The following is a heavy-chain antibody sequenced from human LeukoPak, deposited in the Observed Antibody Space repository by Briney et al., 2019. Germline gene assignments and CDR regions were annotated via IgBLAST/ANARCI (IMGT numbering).Heavy chain of an antibody. D-gene: IGHD2-15*01. J-gene: IGHJ3*02. CDR2: IYNSGST. Sequence: SETLSLTCAVSGGSISSGTYSWTWMRQPPGKGLEWIGYIYNSGSTFNNPSLNSRVTISVDTSKNQFSLKLSSVTAADTAMYYCAREGGNCSGGSCYSGAFDIWGQGTLVTVSS. CDR3: AREGGNCSGGSCYSGAFDI. V-gene: IGHV4-30-4*07. CDR1: GGSISSGTYS.